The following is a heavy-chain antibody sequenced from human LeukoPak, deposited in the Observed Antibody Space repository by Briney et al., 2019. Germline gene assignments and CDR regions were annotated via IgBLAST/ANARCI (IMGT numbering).Heavy chain of an antibody. CDR2: ISWNSGSI. CDR1: GFTFDDYA. Sequence: GGSLRLSCAASGFTFDDYAMHWVRQAPGKGLEWVSGISWNSGSIGYADSVKGRFTISRDNAKNSLYLQMNSLRAEDTAVYYCARGANYDFWSGYYFDIWGQGTMVTVSS. D-gene: IGHD3-3*01. J-gene: IGHJ3*02. V-gene: IGHV3-9*01. CDR3: ARGANYDFWSGYYFDI.